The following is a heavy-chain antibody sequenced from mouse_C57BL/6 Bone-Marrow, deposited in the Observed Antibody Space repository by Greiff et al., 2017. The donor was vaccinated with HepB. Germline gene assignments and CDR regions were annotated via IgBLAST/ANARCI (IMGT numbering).Heavy chain of an antibody. J-gene: IGHJ4*01. CDR3: ARHEDKMSTVVPMDY. CDR1: GYTFTEYT. CDR2: FYPGSGSI. Sequence: LVESGAELVKPGASVKLSCKASGYTFTEYTIHWVKQRSGQGLEWIGWFYPGSGSIKYNEKFKDKATLTADKSSSTVYMELSRLTSEDSAVYFCARHEDKMSTVVPMDYWGQGTSVTVSS. V-gene: IGHV1-62-2*01. D-gene: IGHD1-1*01.